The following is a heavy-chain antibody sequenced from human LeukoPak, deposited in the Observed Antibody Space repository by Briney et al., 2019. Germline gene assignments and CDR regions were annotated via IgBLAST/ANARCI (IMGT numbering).Heavy chain of an antibody. Sequence: GGSLRLSCEASGCTFSNYGMRWVRQAPGKGLEWVAVIWYDGSNKYYADSVKGRFTISRDNSKNTLYLQMNSLGAEDTAVYYCAVMGGEHLVLDYWGQGTLVTVSS. D-gene: IGHD6-6*01. V-gene: IGHV3-33*01. CDR2: IWYDGSNK. CDR1: GCTFSNYG. CDR3: AVMGGEHLVLDY. J-gene: IGHJ4*02.